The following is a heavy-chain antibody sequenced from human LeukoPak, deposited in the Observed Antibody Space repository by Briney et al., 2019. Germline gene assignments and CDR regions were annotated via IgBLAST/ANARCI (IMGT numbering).Heavy chain of an antibody. CDR3: ARLMTTVTPGRGYYFDY. V-gene: IGHV4-39*01. CDR1: GGSISSSSYY. J-gene: IGHJ4*02. D-gene: IGHD4-17*01. Sequence: SETLSLTCTVSGGSISSSSYYWGWIRQPPGKGLEWIGSIYYSGSTYYNPSLKSRVTISVGTSKNQFSLKLSSVTAADTAVYYCARLMTTVTPGRGYYFDYWGQGTLVTVSS. CDR2: IYYSGST.